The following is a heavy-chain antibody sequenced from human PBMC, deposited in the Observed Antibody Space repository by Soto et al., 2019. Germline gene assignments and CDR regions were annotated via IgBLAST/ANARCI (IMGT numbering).Heavy chain of an antibody. D-gene: IGHD1-26*01. J-gene: IGHJ4*02. Sequence: PSETLSLTCTVSGASVSSGTYYWSWIRQPPGKGLESIGYISYSGDTYYNPSLKSRVTISLDTSKSQFSLKLSSVTAADTAVYYCGRDHSVGAPVDHWGQGTLVTVSS. CDR1: GASVSSGTYY. V-gene: IGHV4-61*01. CDR3: GRDHSVGAPVDH. CDR2: ISYSGDT.